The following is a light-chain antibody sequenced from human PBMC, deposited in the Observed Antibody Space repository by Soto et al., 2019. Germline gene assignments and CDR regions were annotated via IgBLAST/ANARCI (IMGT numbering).Light chain of an antibody. V-gene: IGLV1-44*01. Sequence: QSVLTQPPSASGNPGQRVTISCSGSSSNIGSNTVNWYQQLPGTAPKLLIYSNDQRTSGVPDRFSGSKSGTSATLAISGLQSEDESDYYCAAWDDSLNGGVFGTGTKVAVL. J-gene: IGLJ1*01. CDR3: AAWDDSLNGGV. CDR2: SND. CDR1: SSNIGSNT.